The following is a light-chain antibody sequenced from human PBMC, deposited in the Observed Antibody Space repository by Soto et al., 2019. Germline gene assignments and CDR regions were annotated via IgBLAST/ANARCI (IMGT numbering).Light chain of an antibody. J-gene: IGLJ1*01. CDR2: DVS. CDR3: SSYTSSSTLSYV. V-gene: IGLV2-14*01. Sequence: SVLAQPSSVTGSPGQSITISRPGTSSDVGGYNYVSWYQQHPGKAPKLMIYDVSNRPSGVSNRFSGSKSGNTASLTISGLQAEDEADYYCSSYTSSSTLSYVFGTGTKVTVL. CDR1: SSDVGGYNY.